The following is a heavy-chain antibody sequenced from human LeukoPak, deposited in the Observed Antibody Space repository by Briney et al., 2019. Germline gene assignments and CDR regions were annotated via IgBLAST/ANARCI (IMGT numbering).Heavy chain of an antibody. Sequence: SETLSLTCTVSGGSICSCDWSWIRLPPGKGLEWIGYIYYSGSTNYNPSLKSRVTISVDTSKNQFSLKLSSVTAADTAVYYCAGQSVYYNWFDPWGQGTLVTVSS. CDR2: IYYSGST. D-gene: IGHD1-14*01. V-gene: IGHV4-59*01. CDR1: GGSICSCD. J-gene: IGHJ5*02. CDR3: AGQSVYYNWFDP.